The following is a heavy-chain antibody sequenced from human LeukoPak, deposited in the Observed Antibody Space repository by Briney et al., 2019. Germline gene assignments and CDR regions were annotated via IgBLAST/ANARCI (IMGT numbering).Heavy chain of an antibody. CDR1: GFTFSSYA. J-gene: IGHJ5*02. CDR3: AKDRYYYDSSGYYNWFDP. D-gene: IGHD3-22*01. V-gene: IGHV3-23*01. CDR2: ISGSGGST. Sequence: PGGSLRLSCAASGFTFSSYAMSWVRQAPGKGLEWVSAISGSGGSTYYADSVKGRFTISRDNSKSTLYLQMNSLRAEDTAVYYCAKDRYYYDSSGYYNWFDPWGQGTQVTVSS.